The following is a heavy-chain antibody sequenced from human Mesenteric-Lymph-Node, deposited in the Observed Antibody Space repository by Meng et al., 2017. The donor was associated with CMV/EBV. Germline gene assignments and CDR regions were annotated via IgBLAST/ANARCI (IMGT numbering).Heavy chain of an antibody. V-gene: IGHV1-8*01. CDR2: MNPNSGNA. CDR3: ARLVAATRRAFDP. J-gene: IGHJ5*02. Sequence: ASVKVSCKASGYTFTTYDMNWVRQAPGQGLEWMGWMNPNSGNAGYAQKFQGRLTMTRDTSLSTAYMELSSLRSEDTALYYCARLVAATRRAFDPWGQGTLVTVSS. CDR1: GYTFTTYD. D-gene: IGHD2-15*01.